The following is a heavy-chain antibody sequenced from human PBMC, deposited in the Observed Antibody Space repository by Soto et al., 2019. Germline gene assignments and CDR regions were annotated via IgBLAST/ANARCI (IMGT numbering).Heavy chain of an antibody. D-gene: IGHD3-22*01. Sequence: GGSLRLSCAASGFTFSSYAMHWVRQAPGKGLEWVAVISYDGSNKYYADSVKGRFTISRDNSKNTLYLQMNSLRAEDTAVYYCARGDYYDSSGLFDYWGQGTLVTVSS. V-gene: IGHV3-30-3*01. CDR1: GFTFSSYA. CDR2: ISYDGSNK. J-gene: IGHJ4*02. CDR3: ARGDYYDSSGLFDY.